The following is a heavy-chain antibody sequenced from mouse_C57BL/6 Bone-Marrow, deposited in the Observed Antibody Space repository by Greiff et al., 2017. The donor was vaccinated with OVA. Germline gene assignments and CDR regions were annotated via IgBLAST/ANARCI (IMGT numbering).Heavy chain of an antibody. Sequence: EVKVVESGGGLVQPGGSLKLSCAASGIDFSRYWMSWVRRALGTGLEWIGEINPDSSTINYAPSLKDKFIISRDNAKNTLYLQMSKVRSEDTALYYCARRGYYGSSWYFDVWGTGTTVTVSS. J-gene: IGHJ1*03. CDR3: ARRGYYGSSWYFDV. D-gene: IGHD1-1*01. V-gene: IGHV4-1*01. CDR2: INPDSSTI. CDR1: GIDFSRYW.